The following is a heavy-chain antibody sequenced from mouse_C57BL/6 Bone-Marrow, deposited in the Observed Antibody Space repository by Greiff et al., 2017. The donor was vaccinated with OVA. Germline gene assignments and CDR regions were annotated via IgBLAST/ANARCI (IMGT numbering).Heavy chain of an antibody. V-gene: IGHV14-4*01. Sequence: EVKLMESGAELVRPGASVKLSCTASGFNIKDDYMHWVKQRPEQGLEWIGWIDPENGDTEYASKFQGKATITADTSSNTAYLQLSSLTSEDTAVYYCTTHGSSSYWGQGTLVTVSA. CDR2: IDPENGDT. CDR3: TTHGSSSY. D-gene: IGHD1-1*01. J-gene: IGHJ3*01. CDR1: GFNIKDDY.